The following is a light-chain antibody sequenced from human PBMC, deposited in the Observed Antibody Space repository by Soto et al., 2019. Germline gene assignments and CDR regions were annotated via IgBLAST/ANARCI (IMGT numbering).Light chain of an antibody. CDR1: SGHNNSI. CDR3: ETWDSNTRV. J-gene: IGLJ3*02. V-gene: IGLV4-60*03. CDR2: VERSGTY. Sequence: QLVLTQSSSASASLGSSVKLTCTLSSGHNNSIIAWHQQRPGKAPRFLMKVERSGTYRKGSGLPDRFSGSSSGPDRYLTISDLQSEDEADYYCETWDSNTRVFGGGTKLTVL.